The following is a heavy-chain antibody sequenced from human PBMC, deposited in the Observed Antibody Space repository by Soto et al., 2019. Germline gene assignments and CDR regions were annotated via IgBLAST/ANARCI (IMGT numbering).Heavy chain of an antibody. J-gene: IGHJ5*02. CDR3: ARGGSYYDLWSGYYFWFDP. CDR2: INHSGST. D-gene: IGHD3-3*01. Sequence: SETLSLTCAVYGGSFSGYYWSWIRQPPGKGLEWIGEINHSGSTNYNPSLKSRVTISVDTSKNQFSLKLSSVTAADTAVYYCARGGSYYDLWSGYYFWFDPWGQGTLVTVSS. CDR1: GGSFSGYY. V-gene: IGHV4-34*01.